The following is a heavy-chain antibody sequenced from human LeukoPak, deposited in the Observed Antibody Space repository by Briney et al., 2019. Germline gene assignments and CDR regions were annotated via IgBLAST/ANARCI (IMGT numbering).Heavy chain of an antibody. J-gene: IGHJ5*02. Sequence: EASVKVSCKASGGTFNSYAISWVRQAPGQGLEWMGGIIPIFGTTNYARKFRGRVTLTADKSTRTAYMELCSLRSEDTAVYYCARAEGYSYGFNWFDPWGQGTLVTVSS. CDR1: GGTFNSYA. CDR2: IIPIFGTT. V-gene: IGHV1-69*06. CDR3: ARAEGYSYGFNWFDP. D-gene: IGHD5-18*01.